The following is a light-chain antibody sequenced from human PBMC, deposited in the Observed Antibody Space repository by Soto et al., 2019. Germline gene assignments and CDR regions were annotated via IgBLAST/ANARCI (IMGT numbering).Light chain of an antibody. V-gene: IGLV1-44*01. CDR1: SSNIGRSS. Sequence: QSVLTQAPSASGTPGQRVTISCSGSSSNIGRSSVNWYQHLPGTAPKLLIYSNDRRPSGVPERFSGSKSGTSASLAISGLQSEDEADYYCSAWDHSLNGLYVFGTGTKVTVL. CDR2: SND. CDR3: SAWDHSLNGLYV. J-gene: IGLJ1*01.